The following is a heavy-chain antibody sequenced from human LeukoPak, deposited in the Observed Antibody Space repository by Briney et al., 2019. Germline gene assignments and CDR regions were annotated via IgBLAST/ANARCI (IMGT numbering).Heavy chain of an antibody. Sequence: PSETLSLTCTVSGYSISSGYYWGWIRQPPGKGLEWIGSIYHSGSTYYNPSLKSRVTISVDTSKNQFSLELSSVTAADTAVYYCARVRTIDYGDHEFLDWFDPWGQGTLVTVSS. CDR3: ARVRTIDYGDHEFLDWFDP. CDR1: GYSISSGYY. D-gene: IGHD4-17*01. J-gene: IGHJ5*02. CDR2: IYHSGST. V-gene: IGHV4-38-2*02.